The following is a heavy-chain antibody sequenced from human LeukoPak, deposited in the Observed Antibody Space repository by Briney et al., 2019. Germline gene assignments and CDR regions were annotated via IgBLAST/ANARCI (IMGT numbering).Heavy chain of an antibody. D-gene: IGHD1-14*01. Sequence: GGSLRLSCAASGFTFSSFWMSWVRQAPGKGLEWVANIKEDGSEKYYVDSVKGRFTISRDNAKNSLFLQMNSLRTEDTAVYYCARDAVTAYWGQGTLVTVSS. CDR1: GFTFSSFW. CDR2: IKEDGSEK. V-gene: IGHV3-7*01. J-gene: IGHJ4*02. CDR3: ARDAVTAY.